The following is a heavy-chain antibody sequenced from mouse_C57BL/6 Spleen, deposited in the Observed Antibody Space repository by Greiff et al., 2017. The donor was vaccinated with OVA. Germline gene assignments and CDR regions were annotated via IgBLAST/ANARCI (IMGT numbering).Heavy chain of an antibody. Sequence: LVESGAELVRPGSSVKLSCKDSYFAFMASAMHWVKQRPGHGLEWIGSFTMYSDATEYSENFKGKATLTANTSSSTAYMELSSLTSEDSAVYYCARNYGSSYDAMDYWGQGTSVTVSS. CDR1: YFAFMASA. D-gene: IGHD1-1*01. J-gene: IGHJ4*01. V-gene: IGHV1-49*01. CDR3: ARNYGSSYDAMDY. CDR2: FTMYSDAT.